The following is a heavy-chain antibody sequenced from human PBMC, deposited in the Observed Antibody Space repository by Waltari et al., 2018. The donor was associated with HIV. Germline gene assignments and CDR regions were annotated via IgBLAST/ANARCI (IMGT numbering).Heavy chain of an antibody. CDR1: GYTFYVYW. Sequence: EVQLVQSGAEVKKPGESLRISCETSGYTFYVYWIVWLRQMPGKGLGWMGTIYPGDSDVGYNPSVRGQVTFSTDKSINTAYLQWSSLRASDTAMYYCAGRNGYYFDFWGQGTLVTVTS. CDR3: AGRNGYYFDF. V-gene: IGHV5-51*03. CDR2: IYPGDSDV. D-gene: IGHD5-12*01. J-gene: IGHJ4*02.